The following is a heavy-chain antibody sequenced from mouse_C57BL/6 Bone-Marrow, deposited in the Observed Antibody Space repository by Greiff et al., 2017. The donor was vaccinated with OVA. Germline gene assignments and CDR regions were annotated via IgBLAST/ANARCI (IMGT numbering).Heavy chain of an antibody. CDR2: ISSGSSTI. Sequence: DVQLVESGGGLVKPGGSLKLSCAASGFTFSDYGMHWVRQAPEQGLEWVAYISSGSSTIYYADTVKGRFTISRDNAKNTLFLQMTSLRSEDTAMYYCARPIYYGSSHYYAMDYWGQGTSVTVSS. D-gene: IGHD1-1*01. CDR1: GFTFSDYG. CDR3: ARPIYYGSSHYYAMDY. J-gene: IGHJ4*01. V-gene: IGHV5-17*01.